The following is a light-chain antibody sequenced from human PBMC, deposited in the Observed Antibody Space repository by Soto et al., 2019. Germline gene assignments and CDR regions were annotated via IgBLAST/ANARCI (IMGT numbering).Light chain of an antibody. J-gene: IGLJ1*01. Sequence: QSVLTQPASVSDSPGQSITISCTGTSSDVGGYNHVSWYQQHPGKAPKLMIYDVTNRPSGVSNRFSGSKSGSTASLIISGLQAEDEADYYCVSYTSRTTYVFGTGTKLTVL. CDR3: VSYTSRTTYV. CDR2: DVT. V-gene: IGLV2-14*01. CDR1: SSDVGGYNH.